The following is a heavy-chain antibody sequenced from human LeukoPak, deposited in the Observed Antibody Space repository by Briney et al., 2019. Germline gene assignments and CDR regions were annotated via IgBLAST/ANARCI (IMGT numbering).Heavy chain of an antibody. V-gene: IGHV3-13*04. CDR3: GRGRPGGQGAFEI. CDR2: IGTAGDT. Sequence: PGGSLRLSCAASGFTLSSYDMHWVRQATGKGLEWVSAIGTAGDTYYPGSVKGRSTIPREKATNTMYLQMNRLRAGDRAVYYCGRGRPGGQGAFEIWGQGTMVNVSS. CDR1: GFTLSSYD. D-gene: IGHD3-10*01. J-gene: IGHJ3*02.